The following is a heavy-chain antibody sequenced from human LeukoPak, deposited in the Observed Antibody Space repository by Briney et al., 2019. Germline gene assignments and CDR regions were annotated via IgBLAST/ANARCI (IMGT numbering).Heavy chain of an antibody. J-gene: IGHJ6*04. Sequence: ASVKVSCKASGYTFTSYGISWVRQAPGQGLEWMGWISAYNGNTNYAQKLQGRVTMTTDTSTSTAYMELRSLRSDDTAVYYCARDRMVRGFDYYYGMDVWGKGTMVTVSS. CDR2: ISAYNGNT. CDR3: ARDRMVRGFDYYYGMDV. V-gene: IGHV1-18*04. D-gene: IGHD3-10*01. CDR1: GYTFTSYG.